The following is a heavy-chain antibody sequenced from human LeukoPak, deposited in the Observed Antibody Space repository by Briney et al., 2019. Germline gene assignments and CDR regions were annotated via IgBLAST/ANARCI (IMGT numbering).Heavy chain of an antibody. Sequence: ISSSSSYIYYADSVKGRFTISRDNAKNSLYLQMNSLRAEDTAVYYCARDLPSIAAGPTGYWGQGTLVTVSS. D-gene: IGHD6-13*01. J-gene: IGHJ4*02. V-gene: IGHV3-21*01. CDR3: ARDLPSIAAGPTGY. CDR2: ISSSSSYI.